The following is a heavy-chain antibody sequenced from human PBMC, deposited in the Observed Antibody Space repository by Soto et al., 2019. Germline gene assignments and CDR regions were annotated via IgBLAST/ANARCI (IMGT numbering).Heavy chain of an antibody. V-gene: IGHV1-69*01. D-gene: IGHD3-3*01. CDR1: GGTFSSYA. CDR2: IIPIFGTA. J-gene: IGHJ5*02. CDR3: ARDRGLGFLESRAWFDP. Sequence: QVQLVQSGAEVKKPGSSVKVSCKASGGTFSSYAISWVRQAPGQGLEWMGGIIPIFGTANYAQKFEGRVTITADESKSTAYMELSSLRSEDTAVYYCARDRGLGFLESRAWFDPWGQGTLVTVSS.